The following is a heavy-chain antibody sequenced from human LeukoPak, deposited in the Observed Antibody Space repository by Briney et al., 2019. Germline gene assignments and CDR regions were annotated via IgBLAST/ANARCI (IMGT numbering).Heavy chain of an antibody. V-gene: IGHV4-39*07. Sequence: PGGSLRLSCAASGFTFSSYEMNWIRQPPGKGLEWIGSIYYSGSTYYNPSLKSRVTISVDTSKNQFSLKLSSVTAADTAVYYCARERGSSWGYYYYYMDVWGKGTTVTVSS. J-gene: IGHJ6*03. D-gene: IGHD6-13*01. CDR1: GFTFSSYE. CDR3: ARERGSSWGYYYYYMDV. CDR2: IYYSGST.